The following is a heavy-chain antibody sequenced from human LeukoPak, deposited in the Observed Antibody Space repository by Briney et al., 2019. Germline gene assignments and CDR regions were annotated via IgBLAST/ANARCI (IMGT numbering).Heavy chain of an antibody. D-gene: IGHD6-19*01. CDR3: ARDSSGWYFDY. CDR2: INPSGGST. CDR1: GYTFTSYY. Sequence: WASVKVSCKASGYTFTSYYMHWVRQAPGQGLEWMGIINPSGGSTSYAQKFQGRVTMTRDTSTSTVYMELSRLRSDDTAVYYCARDSSGWYFDYWGQGTLVTVSS. J-gene: IGHJ4*02. V-gene: IGHV1-46*01.